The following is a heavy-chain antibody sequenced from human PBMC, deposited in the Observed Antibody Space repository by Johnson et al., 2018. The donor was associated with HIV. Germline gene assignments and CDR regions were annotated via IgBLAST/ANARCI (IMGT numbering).Heavy chain of an antibody. D-gene: IGHD2-15*01. Sequence: VQLVESGGGLTQPGGSLRLSCAASGFTVSNNYMIWVRQAPGKGLEWVSVIYSGGSTYQADSVKGRFTISRDNSKNTLYLQMNSLRAEDTAVYYCASRPGGDFCSGGSCRPNPYDGFDIWGQGTKVTVSS. CDR3: ASRPGGDFCSGGSCRPNPYDGFDI. J-gene: IGHJ3*02. CDR1: GFTVSNNY. CDR2: IYSGGST. V-gene: IGHV3-53*01.